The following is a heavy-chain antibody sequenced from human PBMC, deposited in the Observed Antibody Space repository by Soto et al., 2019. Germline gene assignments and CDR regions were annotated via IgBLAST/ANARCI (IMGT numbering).Heavy chain of an antibody. V-gene: IGHV4-61*01. D-gene: IGHD6-13*01. CDR2: IYYSGST. Sequence: SETLSLTCTVSGGSVSSGSYYWSWIRQPPGKGLEWIGYIYYSGSTNYNPSLKSRVTISVDTSKNQFSLKLSSVTAADTAVYYCARDLGRIAAAGIWFDPWGQGTLVTVSS. CDR1: GGSVSSGSYY. CDR3: ARDLGRIAAAGIWFDP. J-gene: IGHJ5*02.